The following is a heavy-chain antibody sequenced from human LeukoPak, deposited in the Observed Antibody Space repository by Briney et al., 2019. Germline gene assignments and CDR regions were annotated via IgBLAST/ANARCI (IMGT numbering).Heavy chain of an antibody. CDR2: VNPNSGVT. V-gene: IGHV1-8*01. CDR1: GYTFTDYD. Sequence: ASVKVSCKASGYTFTDYDINWVRQATGQGLEWMGWVNPNSGVTGYAQKFQGRVSMTRDTSVSTAYMELSSLRSEDTAVYYCARGSQWVYWGQGTLVTVSS. D-gene: IGHD1-26*01. J-gene: IGHJ4*02. CDR3: ARGSQWVY.